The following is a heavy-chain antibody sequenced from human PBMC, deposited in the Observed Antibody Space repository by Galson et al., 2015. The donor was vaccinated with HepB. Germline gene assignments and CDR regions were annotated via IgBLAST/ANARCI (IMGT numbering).Heavy chain of an antibody. Sequence: SLRLSCAASGFTFSSYWMHWVRQAPGKGLVWVSRINSDGSSTSYADSVKGRFTISRDDAKNTLYLQMNSLRAEDTAVYYCARDLGDSIRDTIFGVVHYYYYYMDAWGKGTTVTVSS. CDR2: INSDGSST. CDR1: GFTFSSYW. D-gene: IGHD3-3*01. J-gene: IGHJ6*03. CDR3: ARDLGDSIRDTIFGVVHYYYYYMDA. V-gene: IGHV3-74*01.